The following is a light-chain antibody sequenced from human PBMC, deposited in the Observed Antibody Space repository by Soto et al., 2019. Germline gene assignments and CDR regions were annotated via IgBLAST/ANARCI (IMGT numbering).Light chain of an antibody. J-gene: IGKJ5*01. Sequence: AIRMTQSPSSFSASTGDRVTISCRASQDIGPFLAWYQQKPGKAPNLLIYSASTLQRGVPSRFSGSGSGTDFTLTISSLQSEDFATYSCQKYMRYPATFGQGTRL. CDR2: SAS. V-gene: IGKV1-8*01. CDR1: QDIGPF. CDR3: QKYMRYPAT.